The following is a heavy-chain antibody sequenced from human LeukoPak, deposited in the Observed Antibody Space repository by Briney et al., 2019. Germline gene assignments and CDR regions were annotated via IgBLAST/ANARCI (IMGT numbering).Heavy chain of an antibody. CDR1: GFPFNTYA. V-gene: IGHV3-64D*06. Sequence: GGSLRLSCSASGFPFNTYAIHWVRQAPGKGLEYVAGISSNGDNTDFADSAKGRFTISRDNSKSTLFLQINSLRAEDTAAYFCTRDSALLGVAFDLWGQGTVVTVSS. CDR3: TRDSALLGVAFDL. J-gene: IGHJ3*01. D-gene: IGHD2-15*01. CDR2: ISSNGDNT.